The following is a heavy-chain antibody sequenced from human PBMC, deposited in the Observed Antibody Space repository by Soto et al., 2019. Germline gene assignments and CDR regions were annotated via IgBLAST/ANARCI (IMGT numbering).Heavy chain of an antibody. Sequence: PSEPLSLTCAVYGGSFSGYYWSWIRQPPGKGLEWIGEINHSGSTNYNPSLKSRVTISVDTSKNQFSLKLSSVTAADTAVYYCARSVNSGPYDDWGQGTLGTGSS. CDR1: GGSFSGYY. D-gene: IGHD5-12*01. CDR3: ARSVNSGPYDD. V-gene: IGHV4-34*01. J-gene: IGHJ4*02. CDR2: INHSGST.